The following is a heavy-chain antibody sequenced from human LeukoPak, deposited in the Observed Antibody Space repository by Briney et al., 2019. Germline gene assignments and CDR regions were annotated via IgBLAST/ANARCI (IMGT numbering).Heavy chain of an antibody. D-gene: IGHD6-19*01. J-gene: IGHJ5*02. CDR1: GFTFDDYA. Sequence: QTGGSLRLSCAASGFTFDDYAMHWVRQAPGKGLEWVSGISWNSGSIGYADSVKGRFTISRDNAKNSLYLQMNSLRAEDTALYYCAKVNSGWYLWGWFDPWGQGTLVTVSS. V-gene: IGHV3-9*01. CDR2: ISWNSGSI. CDR3: AKVNSGWYLWGWFDP.